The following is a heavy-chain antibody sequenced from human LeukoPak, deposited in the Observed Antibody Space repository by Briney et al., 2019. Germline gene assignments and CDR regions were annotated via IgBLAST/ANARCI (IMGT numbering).Heavy chain of an antibody. V-gene: IGHV1-69*01. CDR1: GGTFANYA. CDR2: IIPIFGTG. J-gene: IGHJ4*02. Sequence: SVKVSCTASGGTFANYAISWVRRAPGQGLEWMGGIIPIFGTGDSAQKFQGRLTITADESTRTTYMELSSLRSEDTAVYYCAKGHDDFRQFDYWGQGTLVTVSS. D-gene: IGHD3-3*01. CDR3: AKGHDDFRQFDY.